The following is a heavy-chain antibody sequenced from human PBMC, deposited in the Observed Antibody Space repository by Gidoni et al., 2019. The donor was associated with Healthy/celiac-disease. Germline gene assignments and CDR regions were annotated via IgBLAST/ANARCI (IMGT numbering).Heavy chain of an antibody. CDR3: ARDRVDLAYYYYGMDV. CDR2: IYYSGST. V-gene: IGHV4-59*01. D-gene: IGHD2-2*01. J-gene: IGHJ6*02. Sequence: QVQLQESGPGLVKPSETLSLTCTVPGGSISSYYWSWIRQPPGKGLEWIGYIYYSGSTNYNPSLKSRVTISVDTSKNQFSLKLSSVTAADTAVYYCARDRVDLAYYYYGMDVWGQGTTVTVSS. CDR1: GGSISSYY.